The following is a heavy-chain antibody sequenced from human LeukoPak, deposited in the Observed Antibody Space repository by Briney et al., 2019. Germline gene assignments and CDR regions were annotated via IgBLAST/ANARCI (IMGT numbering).Heavy chain of an antibody. D-gene: IGHD1-26*01. J-gene: IGHJ4*02. CDR3: ARGWYSGSYYGGFDY. V-gene: IGHV3-23*01. Sequence: GGSLRLSCAASGFTFSSYAMSWVRQAPGKGREWISAISGSGGSTYYADSVKGRFTISRDNCKNTLYLQMNSLRAEDTAVYYCARGWYSGSYYGGFDYWGQGTLVTVSS. CDR2: ISGSGGST. CDR1: GFTFSSYA.